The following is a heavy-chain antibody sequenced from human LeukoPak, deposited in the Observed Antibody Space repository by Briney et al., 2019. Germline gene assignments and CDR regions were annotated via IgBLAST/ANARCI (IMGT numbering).Heavy chain of an antibody. D-gene: IGHD4-11*01. J-gene: IGHJ4*02. V-gene: IGHV3-23*01. Sequence: PGGSLRLPCAASGFTFNSYVMSWVRLAPGKGLEWVSAISGSGGSTYDADSVKGRFTISRDNSKNTLYLQMNSLRVEDTAVYYCARVIRLAPGQYYFDYWGQGTLVTVSS. CDR3: ARVIRLAPGQYYFDY. CDR2: ISGSGGST. CDR1: GFTFNSYV.